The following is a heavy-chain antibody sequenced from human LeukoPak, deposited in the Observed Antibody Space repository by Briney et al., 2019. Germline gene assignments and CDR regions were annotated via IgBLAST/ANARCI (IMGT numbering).Heavy chain of an antibody. CDR2: INYSGYS. V-gene: IGHV4-31*03. CDR3: VREVLSMIEVGYFDS. D-gene: IGHD3-22*01. CDR1: GGSISGGGYY. Sequence: SQTLSLTCTVSGGSISGGGYYWNWIRQHPGKGLEWIGHINYSGYSNYNPFLRSRVTMSVDTSRNRFSLKLTSVSAADTAVYYCVREVLSMIEVGYFDSWGQGTLVTVSS. J-gene: IGHJ4*02.